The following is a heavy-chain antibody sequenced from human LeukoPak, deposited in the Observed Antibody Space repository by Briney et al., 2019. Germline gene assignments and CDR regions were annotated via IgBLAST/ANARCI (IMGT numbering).Heavy chain of an antibody. J-gene: IGHJ4*02. D-gene: IGHD2-15*01. Sequence: GWSLRLSCAASGFSFSSYWMTWVRRAPGKGLEWVANIKQDGSEQYYVDSVRGRFTISRDNAKNSLFLQMNSLRVEDTAVYYCAGGQGWLLDYWGQGALVTVSS. CDR2: IKQDGSEQ. CDR3: AGGQGWLLDY. V-gene: IGHV3-7*05. CDR1: GFSFSSYW.